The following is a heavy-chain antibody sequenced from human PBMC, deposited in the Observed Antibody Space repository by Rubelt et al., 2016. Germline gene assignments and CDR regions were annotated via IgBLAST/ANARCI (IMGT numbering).Heavy chain of an antibody. CDR2: ISWDDGST. CDR3: AKGTGYGMDV. J-gene: IGHJ6*02. Sequence: ISWDDGSTYYADSVKGRFTISRDNSKNSLYLQMNSLRTEDTALYYCAKGTGYGMDVWGQGTTVTVSS. D-gene: IGHD1-14*01. V-gene: IGHV3-43*01.